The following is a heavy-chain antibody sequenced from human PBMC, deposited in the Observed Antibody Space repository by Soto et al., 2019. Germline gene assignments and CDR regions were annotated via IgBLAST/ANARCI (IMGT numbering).Heavy chain of an antibody. Sequence: DVQLVESGGGLVQPGRSLRLSCAASGFTFDDYAMHWVRQAPGKGLEWVSGISWNSGSIGYADSVKGRFTISRDNAKNSLYLQMNSLRAEDTALYYCAKAHTAMVRGYFDYWGQGTLVTVSS. D-gene: IGHD5-18*01. CDR1: GFTFDDYA. CDR2: ISWNSGSI. CDR3: AKAHTAMVRGYFDY. V-gene: IGHV3-9*01. J-gene: IGHJ4*02.